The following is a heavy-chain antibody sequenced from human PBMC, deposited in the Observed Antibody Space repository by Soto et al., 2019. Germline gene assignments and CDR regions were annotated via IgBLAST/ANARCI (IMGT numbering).Heavy chain of an antibody. CDR3: ARGLIVGATGDWYFDL. V-gene: IGHV3-30-3*01. D-gene: IGHD1-26*01. CDR1: GFTFSSYA. Sequence: QVPLVESGGGVVQPGRSLRLSCAASGFTFSSYAMHWVRQAPGKGLEWVAVISYDGSNKYYADSVKGRFTISRDNSKNTLYLQMNSLRAEDTAVYYCARGLIVGATGDWYFDLWGRGTLVTVSS. J-gene: IGHJ2*01. CDR2: ISYDGSNK.